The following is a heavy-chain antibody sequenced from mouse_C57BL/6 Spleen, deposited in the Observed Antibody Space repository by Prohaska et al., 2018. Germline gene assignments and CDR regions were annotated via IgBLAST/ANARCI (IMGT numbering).Heavy chain of an antibody. V-gene: IGHV6-3*01. D-gene: IGHD1-1*01. J-gene: IGHJ1*03. CDR3: TGSSSWYFDV. Sequence: EVKLEESGGGLVQPGGSMKLSCVASGFTFSNYWMNWVRQSPEKGLEWVAQIRLKSDNYATHYAESVKGRFTISRDDSKSSVYLQMNNLRAEDTGIYYCTGSSSWYFDVWGTGTTVTVSS. CDR1: GFTFSNYW. CDR2: IRLKSDNYAT.